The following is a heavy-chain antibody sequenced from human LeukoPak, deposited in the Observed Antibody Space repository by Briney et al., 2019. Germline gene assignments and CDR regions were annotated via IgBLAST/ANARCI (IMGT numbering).Heavy chain of an antibody. D-gene: IGHD2-15*01. CDR1: GFTFSSYS. CDR2: ISSSSSYI. V-gene: IGHV3-21*01. CDR3: ATVGIGPNDS. Sequence: GGSLRLSCAASGFTFSSYSMNWVRQAPGKGLEWVSSISSSSSYIYYADSVKGRFTISRDNAKNSLYLQMSSLRAEDTAVYYCATVGIGPNDSWGQGTLVTVSS. J-gene: IGHJ4*02.